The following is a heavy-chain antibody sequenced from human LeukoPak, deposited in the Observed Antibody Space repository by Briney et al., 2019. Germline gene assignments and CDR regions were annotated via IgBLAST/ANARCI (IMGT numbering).Heavy chain of an antibody. J-gene: IGHJ6*02. CDR2: MNPNSGNT. Sequence: ASVKVSCKASGYTFTSYDINWVRQATGQGLEWMGWMNPNSGNTGYAQKFQGRVTMTRNTSISTAYMELSSLGSEDTAVYYCARGITYYYGMDVWGQGTTVTVSS. CDR3: ARGITYYYGMDV. D-gene: IGHD3-10*01. V-gene: IGHV1-8*01. CDR1: GYTFTSYD.